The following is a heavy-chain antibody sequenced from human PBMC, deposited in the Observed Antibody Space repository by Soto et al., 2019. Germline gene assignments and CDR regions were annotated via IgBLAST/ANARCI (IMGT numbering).Heavy chain of an antibody. CDR3: ARDPTYSDNGMVVPAKYGMDV. CDR1: GYTFTNSY. Sequence: ASVKVSCKASGYTFTNSYIHWVPQTPGQGLQWMGMINPSGDSTTYAQRFQGRVTLTRDTSTTTVYMELSSLRPEDTAVYYCARDPTYSDNGMVVPAKYGMDVWGQGTTVTVSS. J-gene: IGHJ6*02. CDR2: INPSGDST. V-gene: IGHV1-46*01. D-gene: IGHD2-15*01.